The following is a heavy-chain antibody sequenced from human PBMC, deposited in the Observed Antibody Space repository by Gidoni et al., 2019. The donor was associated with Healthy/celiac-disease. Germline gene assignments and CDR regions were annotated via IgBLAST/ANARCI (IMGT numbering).Heavy chain of an antibody. CDR1: GGSFSGYY. V-gene: IGHV4-34*01. CDR3: ARGPHAFNDSSGYYDY. D-gene: IGHD3-22*01. Sequence: QVQLQQWGAGLLKPSETLSLTCAVYGGSFSGYYWRWLRQPPGKGLEWIGVINHSGSTNYNPTLKSRVTISVDTSKNQFALKLSSVTAADTAVYYCARGPHAFNDSSGYYDYWGQGTLVTVSS. J-gene: IGHJ4*02. CDR2: INHSGST.